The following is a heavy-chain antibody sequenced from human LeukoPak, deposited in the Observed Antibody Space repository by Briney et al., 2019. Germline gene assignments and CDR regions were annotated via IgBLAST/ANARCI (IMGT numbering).Heavy chain of an antibody. CDR1: GGTFTSYA. V-gene: IGHV1-69*04. CDR3: ATYNVDNYDTSDGMDV. CDR2: IIPLIGVT. J-gene: IGHJ6*02. D-gene: IGHD3-22*01. Sequence: ASVKVSCKASGGTFTSYAFSWVRRAPGQGLEWMGRIIPLIGVTDSAQKFRDRVTITADKSTSTAYMELSSLRSEDTAVYYCATYNVDNYDTSDGMDVWGQGTSATVSS.